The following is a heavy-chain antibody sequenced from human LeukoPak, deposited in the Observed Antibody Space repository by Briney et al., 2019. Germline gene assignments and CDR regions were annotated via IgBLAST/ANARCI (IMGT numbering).Heavy chain of an antibody. CDR3: ARHFHGSGSYYNPSFIDY. CDR1: GGSISSYY. V-gene: IGHV4-39*01. J-gene: IGHJ4*02. Sequence: SETLSLTCTVSGGSISSYYWSWIRQPPGKGLEWIGSIYYSGSTYYNPSLKSRVTISVDTSKNQFSLKLSSVTAADTAVYYCARHFHGSGSYYNPSFIDYWGQGTLVTVSS. CDR2: IYYSGST. D-gene: IGHD3-10*01.